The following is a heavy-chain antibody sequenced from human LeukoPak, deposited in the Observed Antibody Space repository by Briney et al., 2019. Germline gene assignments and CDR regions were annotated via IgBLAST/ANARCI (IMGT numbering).Heavy chain of an antibody. CDR1: GFTFKDYW. J-gene: IGHJ5*02. CDR3: ARDLYCGGDCP. V-gene: IGHV3-7*01. CDR2: IKGDGGEK. Sequence: GGSLRLSCAASGFTFKDYWMIWVRQAPGKGLEWVANIKGDGGEKHYVNSVKGRFTISRDNAENSLYLQMNSLRAEDTAVYYCARDLYCGGDCPWGQGTLVTVSS. D-gene: IGHD2-21*02.